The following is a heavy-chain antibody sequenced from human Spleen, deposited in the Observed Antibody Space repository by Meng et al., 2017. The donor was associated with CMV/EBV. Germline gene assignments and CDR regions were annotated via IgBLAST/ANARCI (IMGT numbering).Heavy chain of an antibody. D-gene: IGHD1-1*01. CDR3: AREIYHSGTGPNWFDP. V-gene: IGHV4-34*01. CDR2: INHSGST. Sequence: SETLSLTCAVYGGSFSGYYLSWIRQPPGKGLEWIGEINHSGSTNYNPSLKSRVTISVDTSKNQFSLKLSSVTAADTAVYYCAREIYHSGTGPNWFDPWGQETLVTVSS. J-gene: IGHJ5*02. CDR1: GGSFSGYY.